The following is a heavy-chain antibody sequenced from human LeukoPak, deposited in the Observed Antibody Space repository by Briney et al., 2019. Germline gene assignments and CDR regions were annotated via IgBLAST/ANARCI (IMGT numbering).Heavy chain of an antibody. J-gene: IGHJ4*02. Sequence: GGSLRLSCAASGFTFSSYSMNWVRQAPGKGLEWVSSISGSSIYKYYADSVKGRLTISRDNAKNSLYLQMNSLRAEDTAVYYCAQISIWGQGTLVTVSS. CDR3: AQISI. D-gene: IGHD2/OR15-2a*01. CDR2: ISGSSIYK. CDR1: GFTFSSYS. V-gene: IGHV3-21*01.